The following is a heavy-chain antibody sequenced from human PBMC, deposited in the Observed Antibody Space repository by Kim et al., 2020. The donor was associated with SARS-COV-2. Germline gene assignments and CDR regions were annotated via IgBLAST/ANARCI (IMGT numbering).Heavy chain of an antibody. V-gene: IGHV1-2*02. CDR2: INPNSGGT. CDR1: GYTFTGYY. D-gene: IGHD2-15*01. CDR3: ARAPAEDKYRWFDP. J-gene: IGHJ5*02. Sequence: ASVKVSCKASGYTFTGYYMHWVRQAPGQGLEWMGWINPNSGGTNYAQKFQGRVTMTRDTSISTAYMELSRLRSDDTAVYYCARAPAEDKYRWFDPWGQGTLVTVSS.